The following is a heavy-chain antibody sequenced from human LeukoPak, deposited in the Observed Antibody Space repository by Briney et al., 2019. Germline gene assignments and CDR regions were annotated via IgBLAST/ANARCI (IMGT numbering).Heavy chain of an antibody. CDR1: GFTFSSYE. Sequence: GGSLRLSCAASGFTFSSYEMNWVRQAPGKGLEWVANVKQDGTEKFYVDSVKGRFTISRDNGKNSLYLQMNSLRVEDTAIYYCARAGGTSWADYWGQGTLVTVSS. V-gene: IGHV3-7*01. D-gene: IGHD6-13*01. CDR3: ARAGGTSWADY. J-gene: IGHJ4*02. CDR2: VKQDGTEK.